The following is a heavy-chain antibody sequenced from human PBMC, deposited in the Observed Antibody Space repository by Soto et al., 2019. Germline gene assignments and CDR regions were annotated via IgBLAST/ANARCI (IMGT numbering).Heavy chain of an antibody. D-gene: IGHD6-19*01. V-gene: IGHV1-18*01. CDR3: ARDRGVAPPVAGNTHYYYYMDV. CDR2: ISAYNGNT. CDR1: GYSFTNYG. Sequence: QDQLVQSGVEVKKPGASVKVSCKASGYSFTNYGITWVRQAPGKGFEWMGWISAYNGNTNYAQKFQGRGTMTTDASMSTAYLELRSLRSDATAVYYCARDRGVAPPVAGNTHYYYYMDVWGKGTTVTVSS. J-gene: IGHJ6*03.